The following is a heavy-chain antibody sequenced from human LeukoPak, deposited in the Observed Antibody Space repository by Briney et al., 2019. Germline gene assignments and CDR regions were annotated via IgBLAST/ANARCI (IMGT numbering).Heavy chain of an antibody. J-gene: IGHJ5*02. V-gene: IGHV1-24*01. CDR1: GYTLTELS. D-gene: IGHD3-22*01. Sequence: ASVKVSCKVSGYTLTELSMHWVRQAPGKGLEWMGGFDPEDGETIYAQKFQGRVTITADESTSTAYMELSSLRSEDTAVYYCARDSGPPSVVTMSSFWFDPWGQGTLVTVSS. CDR3: ARDSGPPSVVTMSSFWFDP. CDR2: FDPEDGET.